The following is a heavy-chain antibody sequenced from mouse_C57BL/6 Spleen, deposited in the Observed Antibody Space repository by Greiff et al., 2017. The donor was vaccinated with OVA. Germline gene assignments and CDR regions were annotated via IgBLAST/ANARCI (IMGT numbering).Heavy chain of an antibody. Sequence: VQLQQSGAELVKPGASVKLSCTASGFNIKDYYMPWVKQRTEQGLEWIGRIDPEDGETKYAPTFQGKATITADTSSNTAYLQLSSLTSEDTAVYYCARSDGYELDYWGQGTTLTVSS. CDR2: IDPEDGET. V-gene: IGHV14-2*01. J-gene: IGHJ2*01. D-gene: IGHD2-2*01. CDR3: ARSDGYELDY. CDR1: GFNIKDYY.